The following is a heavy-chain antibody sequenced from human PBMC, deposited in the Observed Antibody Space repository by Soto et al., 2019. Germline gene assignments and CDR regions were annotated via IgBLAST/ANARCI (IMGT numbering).Heavy chain of an antibody. V-gene: IGHV4-61*01. CDR3: ARGFIDFWSGYYFDY. J-gene: IGHJ4*02. Sequence: SETLSLTCTVSGGSVSSGSYYWSWIRQPPGKGLEWIGYIYYSGSTNYNPSLKSRVTISVDTSKNQFSLKLSSVTAADTAVYYCARGFIDFWSGYYFDYWGQGTLVTVSS. CDR2: IYYSGST. CDR1: GGSVSSGSYY. D-gene: IGHD3-3*01.